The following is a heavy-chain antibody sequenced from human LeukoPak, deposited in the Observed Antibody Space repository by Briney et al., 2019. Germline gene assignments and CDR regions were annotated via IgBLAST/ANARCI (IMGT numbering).Heavy chain of an antibody. CDR1: GFTFGDYA. CDR3: TRARCSSTCCYYYYYYMDV. Sequence: GGSLRLSCTASGFTFGDYAMSWFRQAPGKGPEWVGFIRSKPYGGTTEYAASVKGRFTISRDDSKSIAYLQMNSLKTEDTAVYYCTRARCSSTCCYYYYYYMDVWGKGTTVTVSS. V-gene: IGHV3-49*03. D-gene: IGHD2-2*01. CDR2: IRSKPYGGTT. J-gene: IGHJ6*03.